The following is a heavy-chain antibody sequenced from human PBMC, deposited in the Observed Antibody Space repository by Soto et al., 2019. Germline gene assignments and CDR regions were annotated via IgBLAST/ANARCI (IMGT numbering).Heavy chain of an antibody. CDR2: VSHDGNNQ. Sequence: QVQLVESGGGVVQPGRSLRLSCAVSGFTFSNYAMHWVRQAPGKGLEWVAIVSHDGNNQYYADSAKGRFTISGDNSEDTLYLQMNSLRTEDTAVFYCARDGATQMWRPWYFDLWGRGTLVTVSS. D-gene: IGHD2-21*01. J-gene: IGHJ2*01. CDR3: ARDGATQMWRPWYFDL. CDR1: GFTFSNYA. V-gene: IGHV3-30-3*01.